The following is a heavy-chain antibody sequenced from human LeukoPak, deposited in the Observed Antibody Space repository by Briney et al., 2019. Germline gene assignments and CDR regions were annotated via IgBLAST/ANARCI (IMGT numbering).Heavy chain of an antibody. J-gene: IGHJ6*02. CDR3: ARVGGANYYYYGMDV. Sequence: PSETLSLTCTVSGGSISSYYWSWIRQPPGKGLEWIGYIYDSGSTNYNPSLKSRVTISVDTSKNQFSLKLSSVTAADTAVYYCARVGGANYYYYGMDVWGQGTTVTVSS. CDR1: GGSISSYY. D-gene: IGHD4-17*01. CDR2: IYDSGST. V-gene: IGHV4-59*01.